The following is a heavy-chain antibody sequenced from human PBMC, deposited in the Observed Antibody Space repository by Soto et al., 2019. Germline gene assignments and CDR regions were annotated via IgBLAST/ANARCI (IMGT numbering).Heavy chain of an antibody. CDR1: GFSLSTSGVG. V-gene: IGHV2-5*02. Sequence: QITLKESGPTLVKPTQTLTLTCTFSGFSLSTSGVGVGWIRQPPGKALEWLALIYWDDDKRYSPSLKSRLTLTKDTSKNQVVLTMTHMDPVDTATYYCAHSLHSSGSYWSKGYYYYGMDVWGQGTTVTVSS. CDR3: AHSLHSSGSYWSKGYYYYGMDV. D-gene: IGHD3-10*01. CDR2: IYWDDDK. J-gene: IGHJ6*02.